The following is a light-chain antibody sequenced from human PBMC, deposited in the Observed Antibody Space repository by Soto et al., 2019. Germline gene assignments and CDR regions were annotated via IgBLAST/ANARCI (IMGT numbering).Light chain of an antibody. V-gene: IGKV3-20*01. CDR1: QSVSNNY. CDR3: QEYENTPGT. J-gene: IGKJ5*01. CDR2: GAS. Sequence: EIGLTQTPGTRSLSTGERATRSCRASQSVSNNYLAWYQQKPGQAPRLLIYGASNRATGIPDRFSGSGSGTDFTLDISRLEPEDFAVYYCQEYENTPGTFGRGTRLEIK.